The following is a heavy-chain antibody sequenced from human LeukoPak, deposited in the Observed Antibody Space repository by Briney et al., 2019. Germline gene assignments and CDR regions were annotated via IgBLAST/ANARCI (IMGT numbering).Heavy chain of an antibody. CDR3: ATNSGTEVPGHQDNWFDP. V-gene: IGHV3-23*01. J-gene: IGHJ5*02. Sequence: HAGGSLRLSCAASGFTFSSSAMSWVRQAPGKGLEWVSSISGSGDNTYYADSVKGRYTISRDNSKNTLYLQMNSLRAEDTAVYYCATNSGTEVPGHQDNWFDPWGQGTLVTVSS. D-gene: IGHD1-1*01. CDR1: GFTFSSSA. CDR2: ISGSGDNT.